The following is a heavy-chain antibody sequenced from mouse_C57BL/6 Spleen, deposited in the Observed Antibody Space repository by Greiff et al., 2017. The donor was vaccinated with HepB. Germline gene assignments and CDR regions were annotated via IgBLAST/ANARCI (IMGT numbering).Heavy chain of an antibody. V-gene: IGHV7-1*01. J-gene: IGHJ2*01. CDR3: ARDAPTGRYFDY. Sequence: EVQGVESGGGLVQSGRSLRLSCATSGFTFSDFYMEWVRQAPGKGLEWIAASRNKANDYTTEYSASVKGRFIVSRDTSQSILYLQMNALRAEDTAIYYCARDAPTGRYFDYWGQGTTLTVSS. D-gene: IGHD4-1*02. CDR2: SRNKANDYTT. CDR1: GFTFSDFY.